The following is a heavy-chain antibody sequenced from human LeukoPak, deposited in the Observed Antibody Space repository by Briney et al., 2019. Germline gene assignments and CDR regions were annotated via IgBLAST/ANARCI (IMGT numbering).Heavy chain of an antibody. V-gene: IGHV3-30-3*01. CDR3: ARDSPAGGNGHYYHGMDV. D-gene: IGHD4-23*01. CDR1: GFTFSSHA. Sequence: GRSLRLSCAASGFTFSSHAMHWVRQAPGKGLEWVAVISYDGSNKYYADSVKGRFTISRDNSKNTLYLQMNSLRAEDTAVYYCARDSPAGGNGHYYHGMDVWGQGTTVTVSS. J-gene: IGHJ6*02. CDR2: ISYDGSNK.